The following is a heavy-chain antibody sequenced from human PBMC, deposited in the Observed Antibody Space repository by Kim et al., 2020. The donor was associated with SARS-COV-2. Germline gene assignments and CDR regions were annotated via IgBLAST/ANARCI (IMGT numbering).Heavy chain of an antibody. Sequence: SETLSLTCAVSGGSISSSNWWSWVRQPPGKGLEWIGEIYHSGSTNYNPSLKSRVTISVDKSKNQFSLKLSSVTAADTAVYYYARVSMVRGVIIAHFDLWGRGTLVTVSS. CDR2: IYHSGST. V-gene: IGHV4-4*02. CDR1: GGSISSSNW. CDR3: ARVSMVRGVIIAHFDL. J-gene: IGHJ2*01. D-gene: IGHD3-10*01.